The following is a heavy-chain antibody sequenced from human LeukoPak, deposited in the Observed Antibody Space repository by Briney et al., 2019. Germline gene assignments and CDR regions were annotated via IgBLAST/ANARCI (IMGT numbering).Heavy chain of an antibody. CDR2: IYIGGST. Sequence: PSETLSLTCTVSGVSISSFYWSWIRQPAGKGLEWIGRIYIGGSTNYNPSLKSRVTMSLDTSKNQFSLKLSAVTAADTAVYYCARVTTGSYYSDFWGQGTLVTVSS. J-gene: IGHJ4*02. CDR3: ARVTTGSYYSDF. D-gene: IGHD3-10*01. CDR1: GVSISSFY. V-gene: IGHV4-4*07.